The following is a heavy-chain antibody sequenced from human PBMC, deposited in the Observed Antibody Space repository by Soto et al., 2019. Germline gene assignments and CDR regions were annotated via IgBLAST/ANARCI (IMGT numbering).Heavy chain of an antibody. CDR3: AREASCGYSFLSD. D-gene: IGHD3-22*01. CDR1: GFTFSSQT. Sequence: QVELVESGGGVVHPGKPLRLSCVASGFTFSSQTMHWVRQAPGKGLAWVAAISSDGDKKQYADSVMVRFSISRDNSKNTVYLQMNSLRAEDTAVYFCAREASCGYSFLSDWGQVTRVTVSA. CDR2: ISSDGDKK. V-gene: IGHV3-30-3*01. J-gene: IGHJ1*01.